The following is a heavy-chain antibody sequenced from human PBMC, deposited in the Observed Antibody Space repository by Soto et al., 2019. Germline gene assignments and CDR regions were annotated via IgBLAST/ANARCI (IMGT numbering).Heavy chain of an antibody. CDR2: ISAYNGNT. D-gene: IGHD6-13*01. J-gene: IGHJ6*02. V-gene: IGHV1-18*01. CDR3: ARQEAAAGAYYYYGMDV. CDR1: GYTFTSYG. Sequence: ASVKVSCKASGYTFTSYGISWVRQAPGQGLEWMGWISAYNGNTNYAQKLQGRVTMTTDTSTSTAYMELGSLRSDDTAVYYCARQEAAAGAYYYYGMDVWGQGTTVTVSS.